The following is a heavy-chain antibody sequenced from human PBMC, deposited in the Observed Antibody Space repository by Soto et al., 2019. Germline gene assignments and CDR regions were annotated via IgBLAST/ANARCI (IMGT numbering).Heavy chain of an antibody. D-gene: IGHD5-18*01. J-gene: IGHJ4*02. CDR2: ISVYNGNT. Sequence: VQLLQSGAEVRKPGASVKVSCKASGYTFTSYDINWVRQAPGQGLEWMGWISVYNGNTNYAQKLQGRVTMTTDTSTSTAYMELRSLRSDDTAVYYCARVVDTAMVTGLYYFDYWGQGTLVTVSS. CDR1: GYTFTSYD. V-gene: IGHV1-18*01. CDR3: ARVVDTAMVTGLYYFDY.